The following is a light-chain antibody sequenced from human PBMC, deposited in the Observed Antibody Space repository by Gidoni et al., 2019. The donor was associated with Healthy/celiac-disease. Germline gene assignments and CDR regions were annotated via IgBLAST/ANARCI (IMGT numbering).Light chain of an antibody. Sequence: DIQMTQSPSTLSASVGDRVTITCRASQSISSWLAWYQQQPGKAPKLLIYDASSLESGVPARFSVSGSGTEFTLTLSILQPDDFASSYCQQYHRYSPPLTFGGGTQVEIK. CDR2: DAS. J-gene: IGKJ4*01. CDR1: QSISSW. CDR3: QQYHRYSPPLT. V-gene: IGKV1-5*01.